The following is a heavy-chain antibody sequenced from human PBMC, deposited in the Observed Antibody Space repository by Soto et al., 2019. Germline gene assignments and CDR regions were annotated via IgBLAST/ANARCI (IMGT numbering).Heavy chain of an antibody. D-gene: IGHD6-19*01. V-gene: IGHV1-3*01. Sequence: EKRLEWMGWINAGNGNTKYSQKFQGRVTITRDTSASTAYMGLSSLRSEDTAVYYCARARLGQWLVPNEIDYWGQGTLVTVSS. CDR3: ARARLGQWLVPNEIDY. J-gene: IGHJ4*02. CDR2: INAGNGNT.